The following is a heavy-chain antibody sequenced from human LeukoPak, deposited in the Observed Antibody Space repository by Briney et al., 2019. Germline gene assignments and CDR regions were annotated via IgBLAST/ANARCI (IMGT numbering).Heavy chain of an antibody. CDR3: ARVSIGWYHFDY. D-gene: IGHD6-19*01. J-gene: IGHJ4*02. V-gene: IGHV3-30*02. CDR1: GFTFSSYG. CDR2: IRHDGSNK. Sequence: GGSLRLSCAASGFTFSSYGMHWVRQTPGKGLEWVACIRHDGSNKYYADSVKGRFTISRDNAKNTLYLQMNSLRAEDTAVYYCARVSIGWYHFDYWGQGTLVTVSS.